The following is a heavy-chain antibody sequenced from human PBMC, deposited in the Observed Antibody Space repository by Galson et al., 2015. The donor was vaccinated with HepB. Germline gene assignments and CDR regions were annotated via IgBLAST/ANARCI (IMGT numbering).Heavy chain of an antibody. D-gene: IGHD5-18*01. CDR1: GGSISSGDYY. J-gene: IGHJ5*02. Sequence: TLSLTCTVSGGSISSGDYYWSWIRQPPGKGLEWIGYIYYSGSTYYNPSLKSRVTISVDTSKNQFSLKLSSVTAADTAVYYCARVSNHLQLRLRQDSWFDPWGQGTLVTVSS. CDR2: IYYSGST. V-gene: IGHV4-30-4*01. CDR3: ARVSNHLQLRLRQDSWFDP.